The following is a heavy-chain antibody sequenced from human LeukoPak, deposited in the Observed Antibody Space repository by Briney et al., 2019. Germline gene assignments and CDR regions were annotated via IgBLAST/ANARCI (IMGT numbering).Heavy chain of an antibody. CDR1: GYTFTGYY. CDR3: ARGSAAGTYYFDY. J-gene: IGHJ4*02. Sequence: ASVKVSCKPSGYTFTGYYMHWVRQAPGQGLEWMGWINPNSGGTNYAQKFQGRVTMTRDTSISTAYMELSRLRSDDTAVYYCARGSAAGTYYFDYWGQGTLVTVSS. CDR2: INPNSGGT. V-gene: IGHV1-2*02. D-gene: IGHD6-13*01.